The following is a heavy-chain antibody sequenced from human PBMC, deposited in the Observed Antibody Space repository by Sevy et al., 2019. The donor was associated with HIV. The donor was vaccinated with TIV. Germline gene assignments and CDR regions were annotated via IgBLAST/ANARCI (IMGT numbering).Heavy chain of an antibody. CDR3: ARQYCSSTSCKIQGDAFDI. D-gene: IGHD2-2*01. CDR1: GGSISSYY. CDR2: IYYSGST. J-gene: IGHJ3*02. Sequence: SETLSLTCTVSGGSISSYYWSWIRQPPGKGLEWIGYIYYSGSTNYNPSLKSRVTISVDTSKNQFSLKLSSVTAADTAVYYCARQYCSSTSCKIQGDAFDIWGQGTMVTVSS. V-gene: IGHV4-59*08.